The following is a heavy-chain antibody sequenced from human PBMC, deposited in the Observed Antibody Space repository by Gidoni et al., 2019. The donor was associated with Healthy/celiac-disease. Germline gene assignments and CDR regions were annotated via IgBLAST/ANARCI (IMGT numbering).Heavy chain of an antibody. Sequence: QVQLVQSGAEVKKPGASVKVSCKASGYTFTSYDIKWVRQATGQGLEWMGWMNPNSGNTGYAQKFQGRVTMTRNTSISTAYMELSSLRSEDTAVYYCARERITMVRGVYGYYYYGMDVWGQGTTVTVSS. J-gene: IGHJ6*02. CDR3: ARERITMVRGVYGYYYYGMDV. V-gene: IGHV1-8*01. CDR2: MNPNSGNT. D-gene: IGHD3-10*01. CDR1: GYTFTSYD.